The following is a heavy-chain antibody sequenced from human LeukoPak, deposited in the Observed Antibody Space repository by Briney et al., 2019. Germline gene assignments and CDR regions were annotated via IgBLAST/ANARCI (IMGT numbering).Heavy chain of an antibody. CDR1: GGSISSYD. J-gene: IGHJ4*02. CDR2: IYTSGST. CDR3: ARGKGRWFGRYFDY. D-gene: IGHD3-10*01. Sequence: SETLSLTCTVSGGSISSYDWSWIRQPAGKGLEWIGRIYTSGSTNYNPSLKSRVTMSVDTSKNQFSLKLSSVTAADTAVYYCARGKGRWFGRYFDYWGQGTLVTVSS. V-gene: IGHV4-4*07.